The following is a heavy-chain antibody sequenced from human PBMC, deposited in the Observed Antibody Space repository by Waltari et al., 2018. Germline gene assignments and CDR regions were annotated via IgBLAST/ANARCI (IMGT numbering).Heavy chain of an antibody. J-gene: IGHJ6*02. V-gene: IGHV3-48*01. D-gene: IGHD4-17*01. CDR3: ASAYGDYFVYYYGMDV. CDR2: ISSSSSTI. Sequence: EAQRVEAGGGLVQPGGALRLSCAASGFTFRSYSMNWVRQAPWKGLEWVSYISSSSSTIYYADSVKGRFTISRDNAKNSLYLQMNSLRAEDTAVYYCASAYGDYFVYYYGMDVWGQGTTVTVSS. CDR1: GFTFRSYS.